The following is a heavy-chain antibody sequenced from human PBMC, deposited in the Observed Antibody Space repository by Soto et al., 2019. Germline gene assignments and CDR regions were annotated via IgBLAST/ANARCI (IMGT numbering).Heavy chain of an antibody. CDR1: GFTFSSYA. CDR3: AKDPVFLWFGDQTDAFDI. D-gene: IGHD3-10*01. J-gene: IGHJ3*02. Sequence: GGSLRLSCASSGFTFSSYAMSWVRQAPGKGLEWVSAISGSGGSTYYADSVKGRFTISRDNSKNTLYLQMNSLRAEDTAVYYCAKDPVFLWFGDQTDAFDIWGQGTMVRVSS. V-gene: IGHV3-23*01. CDR2: ISGSGGST.